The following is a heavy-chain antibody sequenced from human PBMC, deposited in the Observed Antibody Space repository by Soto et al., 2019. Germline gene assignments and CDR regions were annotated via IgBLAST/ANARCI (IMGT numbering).Heavy chain of an antibody. CDR1: GGSFSGYY. V-gene: IGHV4-34*01. CDR3: ARLESGSSGYPYDY. D-gene: IGHD3-22*01. Sequence: TLSLTCAVQGGSFSGYYWSWIRQPPGKGLEWIGEINHSGGTNYNPSLNSRVTISVDTSKNQFSQKLSSVTAADTAVYYCARLESGSSGYPYDYWGQGTLVTVSS. CDR2: INHSGGT. J-gene: IGHJ4*02.